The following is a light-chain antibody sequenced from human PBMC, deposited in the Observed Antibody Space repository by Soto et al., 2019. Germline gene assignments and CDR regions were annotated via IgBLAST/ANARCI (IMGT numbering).Light chain of an antibody. J-gene: IGLJ1*01. V-gene: IGLV1-44*01. CDR3: AAWDDSLNGPV. Sequence: QSVLTQPPSASGTPGQKVFISCSGSSSNIGGTNYAYWYQQLPGAAPKLLIYYDDLLPSGVSDRFSGSKSGTSASLAISGLQSEDEADYYCAAWDDSLNGPVFGTGTKLTVL. CDR2: YDD. CDR1: SSNIGGTNY.